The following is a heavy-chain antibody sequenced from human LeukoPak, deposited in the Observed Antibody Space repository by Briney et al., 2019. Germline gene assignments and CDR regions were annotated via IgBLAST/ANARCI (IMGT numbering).Heavy chain of an antibody. CDR2: ISSSSSTI. CDR3: ARGAGSGSYYDY. V-gene: IGHV3-48*01. D-gene: IGHD3-10*01. CDR1: GFTFSSYS. Sequence: PGGSLRPSCATSGFTFSSYSMKSVRQAPGKGLEWASYISSSSSTIYYAESVMGRFTNSRDNAKNSLYLQMNSLRAEDTAVYYWARGAGSGSYYDYWGQGTLVTVSS. J-gene: IGHJ4*02.